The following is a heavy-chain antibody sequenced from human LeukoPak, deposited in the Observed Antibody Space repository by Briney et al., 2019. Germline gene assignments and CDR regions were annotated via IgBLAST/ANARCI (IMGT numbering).Heavy chain of an antibody. CDR2: IHYSGSI. D-gene: IGHD6-13*01. CDR3: ARGRIAAAGYFDY. CDR1: GGSISSNSYF. Sequence: SETLSLTCTVSGGSISSNSYFWGWIRQPPGKGLEWIGIIHYSGSIYYSPSLKSRLSISIDTSKNQFSLKLSSVTAADTAVYYCARGRIAAAGYFDYWGQGTLVPVSS. J-gene: IGHJ4*02. V-gene: IGHV4-39*01.